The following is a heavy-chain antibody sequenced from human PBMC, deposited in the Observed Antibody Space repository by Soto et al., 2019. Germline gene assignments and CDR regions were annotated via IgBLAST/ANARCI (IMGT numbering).Heavy chain of an antibody. J-gene: IGHJ5*02. CDR1: GYTFTRSD. D-gene: IGHD6-19*01. V-gene: IGHV1-8*01. CDR3: ARGNGWLSSLDP. Sequence: QVQLVQSGAEVKKSGASVKVACKASGYTFTRSDINWVRQATGQGLEWMGWMNPKSGNVGYAKKFQGRVTMTRNTSISTAYMELSSLRSEDTAVYFCARGNGWLSSLDPGGQGPQVTV. CDR2: MNPKSGNV.